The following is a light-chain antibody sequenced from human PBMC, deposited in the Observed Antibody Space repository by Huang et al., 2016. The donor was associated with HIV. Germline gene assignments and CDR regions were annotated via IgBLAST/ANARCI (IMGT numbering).Light chain of an antibody. CDR2: AAS. CDR3: QQYDNLPWT. CDR1: PDISTY. V-gene: IGKV1-33*01. Sequence: DIQMTQSPSSLSASVGDRVTITCQASPDISTYLNWYQQKPGNAPKVPIYAASNLETGVPSRVSGSGSGTDFTITISSLQPGDIATYYCQQYDNLPWTFGQGTKVEIK. J-gene: IGKJ1*01.